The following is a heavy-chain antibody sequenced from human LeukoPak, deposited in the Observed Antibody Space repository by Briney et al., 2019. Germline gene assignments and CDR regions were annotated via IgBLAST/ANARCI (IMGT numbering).Heavy chain of an antibody. CDR1: GGSFRGYY. D-gene: IGHD4-23*01. V-gene: IGHV4-34*01. Sequence: PSETLSLTCAVHGGSFRGYYWSWIRQPPGKGLEWIGEINHRGSTNYNPSLKSRVSISVATSKSQFPLKLSSVTAADTAVYYYATRLSWELRDCWGQGTLVTVSS. J-gene: IGHJ4*02. CDR3: ATRLSWELRDC. CDR2: INHRGST.